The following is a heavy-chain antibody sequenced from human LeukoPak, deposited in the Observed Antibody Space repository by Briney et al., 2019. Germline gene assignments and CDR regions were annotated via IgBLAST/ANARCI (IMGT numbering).Heavy chain of an antibody. V-gene: IGHV4-34*01. CDR1: GGSFSGYY. Sequence: PSETLSLTCAVYGGSFSGYYWSWIRQPPEKGLEWIGEINRSGSTNYNPSLKSRVTISVDTSKNQFSLKLSSVTAADTAVYYCARGLRGSRLRYYYYMDVWGKGTTVTVSS. CDR3: ARGLRGSRLRYYYYMDV. J-gene: IGHJ6*03. CDR2: INRSGST. D-gene: IGHD3-16*01.